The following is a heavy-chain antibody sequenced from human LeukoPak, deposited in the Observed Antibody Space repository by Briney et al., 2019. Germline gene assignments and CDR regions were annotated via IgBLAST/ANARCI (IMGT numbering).Heavy chain of an antibody. Sequence: ASVKVSCKTSGYSFSNYGISWVRQAPGQGLEWMGWISANNGNTDYARKFQGRVTMTTDTSTSTAYMDLRSLRSDDTAVYYCARVIECRRSSRAFDIWGQGTTVTVSS. J-gene: IGHJ3*02. CDR1: GYSFSNYG. D-gene: IGHD6-6*01. CDR2: ISANNGNT. V-gene: IGHV1-18*01. CDR3: ARVIECRRSSRAFDI.